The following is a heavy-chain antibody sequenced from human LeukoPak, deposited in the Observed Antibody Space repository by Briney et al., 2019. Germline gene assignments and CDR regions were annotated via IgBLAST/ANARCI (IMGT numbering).Heavy chain of an antibody. CDR2: ISGSGGST. CDR3: AKDFTANYDFWSGYPH. V-gene: IGHV3-23*01. J-gene: IGHJ4*02. Sequence: PGGSLRLSCAASGFTFRNYAMSWVRQAPGKGLDWVSAISGSGGSTYYADSVKGRFTISRDNSKNTLYLQMNSLRAEDTAVYYCAKDFTANYDFWSGYPHWGQGTLVTVSS. CDR1: GFTFRNYA. D-gene: IGHD3-3*01.